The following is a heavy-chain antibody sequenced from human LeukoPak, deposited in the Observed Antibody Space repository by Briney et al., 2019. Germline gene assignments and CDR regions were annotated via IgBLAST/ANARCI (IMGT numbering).Heavy chain of an antibody. CDR2: ISGSGGST. CDR3: AXVVVGXTAXXY. J-gene: IGHJ4*02. Sequence: FTXXSYAMSWVRQAPGKGLEWVSAISGSGGSTYYADSVKGRFTISRDNSKNTLYLQMNSLRAEDTAVYYCAXVVVGXTAXXYWGQGTLVTVSS. V-gene: IGHV3-23*01. D-gene: IGHD1-26*01. CDR1: FTXXSYA.